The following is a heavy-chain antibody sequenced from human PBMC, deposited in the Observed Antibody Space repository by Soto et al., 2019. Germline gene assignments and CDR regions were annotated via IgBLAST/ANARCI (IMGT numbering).Heavy chain of an antibody. D-gene: IGHD1-26*01. CDR2: ISGSGVSI. J-gene: IGHJ4*02. CDR1: EFPFGSYA. Sequence: EVQLLESGGGLVQPGGSLRLSCAASEFPFGSYAMSWVRQAPGKGLEWVSGISGSGVSIYYTDSVKGRFSISRDNSKNTLYLQMNSLRAEDTAVDCCAKGVGPNRFNFDYWGQGTLVTVSS. V-gene: IGHV3-23*01. CDR3: AKGVGPNRFNFDY.